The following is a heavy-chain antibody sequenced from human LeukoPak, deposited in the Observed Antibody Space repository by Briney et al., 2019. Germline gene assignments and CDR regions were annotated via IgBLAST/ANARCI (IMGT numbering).Heavy chain of an antibody. CDR1: GFTFSSFD. J-gene: IGHJ6*03. D-gene: IGHD1-1*01. CDR2: IGTASDT. V-gene: IGHV3-13*01. Sequence: GGSLRLSCAASGFTFSSFDMHWVRQPTGQGLEWVSTIGTASDTYYPGSVEGRFTLSRDNAKNSLYLQMNSLTAGDTAVYYCARGPHRGKYYYMDVWGKGTTVTVSS. CDR3: ARGPHRGKYYYMDV.